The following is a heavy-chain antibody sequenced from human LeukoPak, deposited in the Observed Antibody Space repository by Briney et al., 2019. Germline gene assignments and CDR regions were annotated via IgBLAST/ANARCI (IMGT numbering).Heavy chain of an antibody. CDR1: GFIFSSYG. CDR2: IRWDGSIQ. CDR3: ARSKSYDSSGYYFDY. J-gene: IGHJ4*02. V-gene: IGHV3-30*02. Sequence: PGGSLRLSCAASGFIFSSYGMHWVRQAPGKGLEWVAFIRWDGSIQYYADSVKGRFTISRDTSKNTLYLQMNSLRAEDTALYYCARSKSYDSSGYYFDYWGQGTLVTVPS. D-gene: IGHD3-22*01.